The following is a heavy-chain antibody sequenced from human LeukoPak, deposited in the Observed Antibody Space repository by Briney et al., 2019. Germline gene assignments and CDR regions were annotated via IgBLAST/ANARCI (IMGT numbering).Heavy chain of an antibody. CDR3: AREKSSWSGLDAFDI. V-gene: IGHV4-4*07. J-gene: IGHJ3*02. CDR2: INISGST. CDR1: GGSISSDY. D-gene: IGHD6-13*01. Sequence: SETLSLICTVSGGSISSDYWSWIRQPAGKGLEWIGRINISGSTNYNPSLKSRVTMSVDTSKNQFSLKLSSVTAADTAVYYCAREKSSWSGLDAFDIWGQGTMVTVSS.